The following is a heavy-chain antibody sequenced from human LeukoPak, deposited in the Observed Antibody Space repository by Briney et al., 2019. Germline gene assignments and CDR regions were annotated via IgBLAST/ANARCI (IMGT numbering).Heavy chain of an antibody. CDR3: ARDRVLRYFDWTQIDY. D-gene: IGHD3-9*01. Sequence: GASMKVSCKASGYSFVLYGISWVRQAPGQGLEWMGWINPNSGSTNYAQRFQGRVTMTRDTSISTAYMELSRLRSDDTAVYYCARDRVLRYFDWTQIDYWGQGTLVTVSS. J-gene: IGHJ4*02. CDR2: INPNSGST. CDR1: GYSFVLYG. V-gene: IGHV1-2*02.